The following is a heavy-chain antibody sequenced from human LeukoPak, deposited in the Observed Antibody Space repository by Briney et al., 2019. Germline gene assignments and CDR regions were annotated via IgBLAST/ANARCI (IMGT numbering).Heavy chain of an antibody. D-gene: IGHD4-17*01. V-gene: IGHV3-48*04. Sequence: PGGSLRLSCAASGFTFSSYSMNWVRQAPGKGLEWVSYITYSGSTIYYADSVKGRFTISRDNAKNSLYLQMNSLRAEDTAVYYCARGLMTTVTTFYYYYYYMDVWGKGTTVTVSS. CDR1: GFTFSSYS. J-gene: IGHJ6*03. CDR2: ITYSGSTI. CDR3: ARGLMTTVTTFYYYYYYMDV.